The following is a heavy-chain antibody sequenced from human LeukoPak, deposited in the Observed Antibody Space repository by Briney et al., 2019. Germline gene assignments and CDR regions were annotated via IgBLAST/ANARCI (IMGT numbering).Heavy chain of an antibody. V-gene: IGHV3-33*01. J-gene: IGHJ4*02. D-gene: IGHD2-21*01. CDR1: GFTFSSYG. Sequence: GGSLRLSCAASGFTFSSYGMHWVRQAPGKGLEWVALIWYDGSNKYYADSVKGRLTISRDNSKNTLYLQMNSLRAEDTAVYYCAREGPRGDSQFDYWGQGTLVTVSS. CDR3: AREGPRGDSQFDY. CDR2: IWYDGSNK.